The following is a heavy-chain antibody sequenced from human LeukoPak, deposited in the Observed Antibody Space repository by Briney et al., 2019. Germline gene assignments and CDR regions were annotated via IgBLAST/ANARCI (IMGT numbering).Heavy chain of an antibody. Sequence: SETLSLTCTVSGGSISSSSYYWGWIRQPPGKGLEWIGSIYYSGSTYYNPSLKSRATISVDTSKNQFSLKLSSVTAADTAVYYCARDVAPGKYYDSSGYYDYWGQGTLVTVSS. CDR2: IYYSGST. D-gene: IGHD3-22*01. V-gene: IGHV4-39*07. CDR3: ARDVAPGKYYDSSGYYDY. CDR1: GGSISSSSYY. J-gene: IGHJ4*02.